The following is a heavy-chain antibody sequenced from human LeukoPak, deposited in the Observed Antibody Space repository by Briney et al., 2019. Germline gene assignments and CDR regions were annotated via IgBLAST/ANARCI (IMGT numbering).Heavy chain of an antibody. J-gene: IGHJ5*02. CDR2: ISAYNGNT. CDR1: GYTFTSYG. V-gene: IGHV1-18*01. Sequence: ASVKVSCKASGYTFTSYGISWVRQAPGQGLEWMGWISAYNGNTNYAQKLQGRVTITTDTSTSTAYMELSSLRSDDTAVYYCARDQPRGWFDPWGEGTLVTVSS. CDR3: ARDQPRGWFDP.